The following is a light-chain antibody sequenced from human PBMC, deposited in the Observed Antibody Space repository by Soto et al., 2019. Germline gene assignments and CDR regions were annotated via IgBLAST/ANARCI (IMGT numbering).Light chain of an antibody. CDR2: SNN. Sequence: QSVLTQPPSASGTPGQRVTISCSGSNSNIGSNTVNWYQQLPGTAPKLLIYSNNQRPSGVPDRFSGSKSGTSASLAISGLQSEDEADYFCTSPTPGSLYVFGTGTKVTVL. CDR1: NSNIGSNT. CDR3: TSPTPGSLYV. J-gene: IGLJ1*01. V-gene: IGLV1-44*01.